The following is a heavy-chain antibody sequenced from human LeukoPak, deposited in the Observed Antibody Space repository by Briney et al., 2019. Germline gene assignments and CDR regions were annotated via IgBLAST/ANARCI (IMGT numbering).Heavy chain of an antibody. CDR3: ARVGYNSGWYEY. Sequence: PGGSLRLSCAASGFTFSRYGMHWVRQAPGKGLEWVAVIWEDGTHIYYADSVKGRFTISRDNSKNTLYLQMNSLRVEDTALYYCARVGYNSGWYEYWGQGTLVTVSS. J-gene: IGHJ4*02. V-gene: IGHV3-33*08. D-gene: IGHD6-19*01. CDR1: GFTFSRYG. CDR2: IWEDGTHI.